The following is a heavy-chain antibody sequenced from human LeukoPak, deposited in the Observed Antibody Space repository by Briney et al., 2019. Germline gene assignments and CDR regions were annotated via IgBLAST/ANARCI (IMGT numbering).Heavy chain of an antibody. Sequence: SETLSLTCTVSGGSISSYYWSWIRQPPGKGLEWIGYIYYSGSTNYNPSLKSRVTISVDTSKNQFSLKLSSVTAADTAVYYCYYYDSSGYQTRDYWGQGTLVTVSS. CDR2: IYYSGST. D-gene: IGHD3-22*01. CDR3: YYYDSSGYQTRDY. V-gene: IGHV4-59*12. J-gene: IGHJ4*02. CDR1: GGSISSYY.